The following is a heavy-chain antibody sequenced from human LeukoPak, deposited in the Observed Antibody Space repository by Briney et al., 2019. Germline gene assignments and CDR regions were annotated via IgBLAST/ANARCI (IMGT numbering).Heavy chain of an antibody. CDR2: INHSGST. CDR3: ARANPCAGNSYFQH. CDR1: GGSFSGYY. Sequence: PSETLSLTCAVYGGSFSGYYWSWLRQPPGKGLEWIGEINHSGSTNYNPSLKSRVTISVDKSKNQFSLKLSSVTAADTAVYYCARANPCAGNSYFQHWGQGTLVTVSS. J-gene: IGHJ1*01. D-gene: IGHD4-23*01. V-gene: IGHV4-34*01.